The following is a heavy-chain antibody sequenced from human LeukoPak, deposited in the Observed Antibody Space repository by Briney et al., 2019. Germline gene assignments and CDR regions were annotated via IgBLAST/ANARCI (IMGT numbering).Heavy chain of an antibody. Sequence: SVKVSCKASGGTFSSYAISWVRQAPGQGLEWMGGIIPIFGTANYAQKFQGRVTITADESTSTAYMELSSLRSDDTAVYHCVRHNSGYRSFDDWGQGTLVTVSS. CDR1: GGTFSSYA. D-gene: IGHD3-22*01. J-gene: IGHJ4*02. CDR3: VRHNSGYRSFDD. CDR2: IIPIFGTA. V-gene: IGHV1-69*13.